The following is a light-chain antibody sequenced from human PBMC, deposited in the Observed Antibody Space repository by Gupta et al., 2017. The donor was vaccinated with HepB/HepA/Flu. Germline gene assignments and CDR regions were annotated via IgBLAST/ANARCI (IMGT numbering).Light chain of an antibody. V-gene: IGLV10-54*04. CDR3: SAWDSSLSAHV. J-gene: IGLJ1*01. Sequence: QAGLTQPPSVSKALRQTAPLTCTGDNNNVGNQGAVWLQQPPGQPPQLPFYRSNNRPSGNSDRISATRVGNTASPNNTGLQPEDEADYYCSAWDSSLSAHVFGTGTKVTVL. CDR2: RSN. CDR1: NNNVGNQG.